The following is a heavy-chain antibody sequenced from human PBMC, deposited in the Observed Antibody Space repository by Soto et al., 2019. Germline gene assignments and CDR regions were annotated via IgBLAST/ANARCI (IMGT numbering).Heavy chain of an antibody. CDR2: IYHSGST. D-gene: IGHD1-26*01. Sequence: SETLSLTCAVSSGSISISNWWSWVRQPPGKGLEWIGEIYHSGSTNYNPSLKSRVTISVDKSKNQFSLKLSSVTAADTAVYYCARDRGSYYYYYGMDVWGQGTTVTVSS. V-gene: IGHV4-4*02. CDR3: ARDRGSYYYYYGMDV. J-gene: IGHJ6*02. CDR1: SGSISISNW.